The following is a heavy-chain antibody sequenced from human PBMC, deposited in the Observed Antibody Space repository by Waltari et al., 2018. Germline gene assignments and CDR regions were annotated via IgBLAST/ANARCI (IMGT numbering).Heavy chain of an antibody. V-gene: IGHV3-30*03. CDR1: GFTLGSFG. Sequence: QVQLVESGGGVVQPGRSLRLSCAASGFTLGSFGLHWVRQFPGRALEWVAVISYDGSNTYHADSVRGRFNVSRDNTKNILYLQMNSLIGEDTAVYYCVRYSGVPSASTRWFDPWGQGPLFTVSS. J-gene: IGHJ5*02. CDR2: ISYDGSNT. CDR3: VRYSGVPSASTRWFDP. D-gene: IGHD2-2*01.